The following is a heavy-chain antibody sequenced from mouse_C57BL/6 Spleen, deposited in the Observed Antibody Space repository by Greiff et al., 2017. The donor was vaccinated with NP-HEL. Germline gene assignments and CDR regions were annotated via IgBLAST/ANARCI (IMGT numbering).Heavy chain of an antibody. CDR3: AASRSSSAWFAY. D-gene: IGHD1-1*01. V-gene: IGHV1-82*01. CDR2: IYPGDGDT. CDR1: GYAFSSSW. J-gene: IGHJ3*01. Sequence: VKLMESGPELVKPGASVKISCKASGYAFSSSWMNWVKPRPGKGLEWIGRIYPGDGDTNYNGKFKGKATLTADKSSSTAYMQRSSLTSEDSAVDFCAASRSSSAWFAYWGQGTLVTVSA.